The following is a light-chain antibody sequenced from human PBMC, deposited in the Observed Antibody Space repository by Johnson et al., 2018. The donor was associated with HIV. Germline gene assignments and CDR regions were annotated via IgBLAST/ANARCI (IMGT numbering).Light chain of an antibody. V-gene: IGLV1-51*02. CDR2: ENN. J-gene: IGLJ1*01. Sequence: QSVLTQPPSVSAAPGQKVTISCSGSSSNIGNNYVSWYQQVPGTAPKLLIYENNKRPSGIPDRFSGSKSGTSATLGITGLQTGDEADYYCGTWDSSLSAEVVGTGTKVTVL. CDR1: SSNIGNNY. CDR3: GTWDSSLSAEV.